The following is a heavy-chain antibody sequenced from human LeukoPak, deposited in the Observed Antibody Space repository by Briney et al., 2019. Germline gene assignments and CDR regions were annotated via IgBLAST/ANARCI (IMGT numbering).Heavy chain of an antibody. CDR2: ISGSGGSS. CDR3: AKDGTLRFLEWLLHFDF. D-gene: IGHD3-3*01. Sequence: PGGPLRLSCAASGFTFSTYAMNWVRQAPGKGLEWVSGISGSGGSSYYADSLKGRFTISRDNSKNTLYLQMNSLRAEDTAVYYCAKDGTLRFLEWLLHFDFWGQGTLVTVSS. J-gene: IGHJ4*02. V-gene: IGHV3-23*01. CDR1: GFTFSTYA.